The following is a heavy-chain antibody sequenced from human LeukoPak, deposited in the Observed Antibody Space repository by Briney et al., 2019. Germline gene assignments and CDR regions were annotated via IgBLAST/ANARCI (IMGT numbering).Heavy chain of an antibody. V-gene: IGHV4-59*08. CDR3: ARVVNYMDV. CDR1: GGSISSYY. D-gene: IGHD2-2*01. J-gene: IGHJ6*03. CDR2: IYYSGST. Sequence: KASETLSLTCTVSGGSISSYYWSWIRQPPGKGLEWIGYIYYSGSTYYNPSLKSRVTISVDTSKNQFSLKLSSVTAADTAVYYCARVVNYMDVWGKGTTVTVSS.